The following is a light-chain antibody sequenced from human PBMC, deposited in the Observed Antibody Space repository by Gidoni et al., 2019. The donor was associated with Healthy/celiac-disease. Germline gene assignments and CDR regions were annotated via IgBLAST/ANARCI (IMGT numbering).Light chain of an antibody. CDR3: QQRSNCLT. CDR2: DAS. V-gene: IGKV3-11*01. J-gene: IGKJ4*01. CDR1: QSVSSY. Sequence: EIVLTQSPATLSLSPGERATLSCRASQSVSSYLAWYQQKPGQAPRLLIYDASNRATSIPARFSGSGSGTDFTLTISSLEPEDFAVYYCQQRSNCLTFGGGTKVEIK.